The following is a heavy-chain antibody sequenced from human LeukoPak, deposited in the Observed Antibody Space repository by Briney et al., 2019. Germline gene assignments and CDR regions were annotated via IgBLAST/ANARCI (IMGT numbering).Heavy chain of an antibody. V-gene: IGHV4-34*01. CDR3: ARRSYNSGLSNY. Sequence: MPSETLSLTCAVYGGSFSGYYWSWIRQPPGKGLEWIGEINHRGSTNYNPSLKSRVTISADTSKNQFSLKLSSVTAADTAVYYCARRSYNSGLSNYWGQGTLVTVSS. J-gene: IGHJ4*02. CDR2: INHRGST. CDR1: GGSFSGYY. D-gene: IGHD6-19*01.